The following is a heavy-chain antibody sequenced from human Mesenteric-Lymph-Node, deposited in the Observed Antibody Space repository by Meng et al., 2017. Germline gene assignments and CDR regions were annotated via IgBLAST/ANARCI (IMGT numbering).Heavy chain of an antibody. CDR3: ARGTPGRSYSDY. J-gene: IGHJ4*02. V-gene: IGHV1-18*01. CDR2: LGAHDGDT. CDR1: DYTFTGYG. Sequence: VQPVQSGPEVNKPGASGKVSCKASDYTFTGYGVSWVRQARGQGLEWMAWLGAHDGDTSHAPKFQGRVTVSADRPTATAYMELRSLRSDDTAVYYCARGTPGRSYSDYWGQGTLVTVSS. D-gene: IGHD3-10*01.